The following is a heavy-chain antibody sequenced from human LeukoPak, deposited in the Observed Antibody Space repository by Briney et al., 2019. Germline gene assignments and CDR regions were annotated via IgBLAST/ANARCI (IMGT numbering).Heavy chain of an antibody. D-gene: IGHD4-17*01. Sequence: PSETLSLTCTVSGGSISSYYWSWIRQPPGKGLEWIGYIYYSGSTNYNPSLKSRVTISVDTSKSQFSLKLSSVTAADTAVYYCARPQYGDYYYGMDVWGQGTTVTVSS. CDR2: IYYSGST. J-gene: IGHJ6*02. CDR1: GGSISSYY. V-gene: IGHV4-59*01. CDR3: ARPQYGDYYYGMDV.